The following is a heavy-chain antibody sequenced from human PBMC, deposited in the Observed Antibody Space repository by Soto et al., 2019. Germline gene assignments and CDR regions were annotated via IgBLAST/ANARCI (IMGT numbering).Heavy chain of an antibody. Sequence: SETLSLTGAVSGGSISSGGYSWNWIRQPPGKGLEWMGYIYHIGRTNYNPSLKSRVTISLDRSKTHFSLQVTSVTAAHAAVYYCARGPYLKHSRVDYLGQGKLVSGCS. CDR2: IYHIGRT. CDR3: ARGPYLKHSRVDY. J-gene: IGHJ4*02. D-gene: IGHD3-3*02. CDR1: GGSISSGGYS. V-gene: IGHV4-30-2*01.